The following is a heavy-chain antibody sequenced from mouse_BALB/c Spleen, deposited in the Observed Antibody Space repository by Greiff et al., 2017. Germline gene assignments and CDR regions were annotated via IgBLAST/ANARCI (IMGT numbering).Heavy chain of an antibody. V-gene: IGHV14-3*02. CDR2: IDPANGNT. Sequence: VQLKESGAELVKPGASVKLSCTASGFNIKDTYMHWVKQRPEQGLEWIGRIDPANGNTKYDPKFQGKATITADTSSNTAYLQLSSLTSEDTAVYYCAREVYGNYEGIWYFDVWGAGTTVTVSS. J-gene: IGHJ1*01. D-gene: IGHD2-10*02. CDR3: AREVYGNYEGIWYFDV. CDR1: GFNIKDTY.